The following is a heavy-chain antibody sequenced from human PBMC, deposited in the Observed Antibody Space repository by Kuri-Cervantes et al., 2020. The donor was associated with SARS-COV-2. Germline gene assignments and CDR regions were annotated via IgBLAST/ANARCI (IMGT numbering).Heavy chain of an antibody. CDR2: IDSSSYYI. J-gene: IGHJ4*02. V-gene: IGHV3-21*01. Sequence: GESLKISCAASGLTFSGYSMNWIRQAPGKGLEWVASIDSSSYYIYHADSVKGRLTISRDNAKTSVYLQMNSLKVEDTAVYYCAREEGGELGEAFDYWGQGALVTVSS. CDR1: GLTFSGYS. D-gene: IGHD7-27*01. CDR3: AREEGGELGEAFDY.